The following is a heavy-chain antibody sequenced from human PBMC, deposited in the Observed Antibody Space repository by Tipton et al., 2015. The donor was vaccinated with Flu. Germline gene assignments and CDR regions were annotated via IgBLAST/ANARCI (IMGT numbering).Heavy chain of an antibody. CDR3: ARGSGSGTYMIFDY. J-gene: IGHJ4*02. D-gene: IGHD3-10*01. Sequence: LRLSCTVSGGSISSYYWTWIRQPAGKGLGWIGRTYTSGSTKYNPSLKSRVTISVDTSKNHFSLKLSSVTAADTAVYYCARGSGSGTYMIFDYWGQGTLVTVSS. CDR2: TYTSGST. CDR1: GGSISSYY. V-gene: IGHV4-4*07.